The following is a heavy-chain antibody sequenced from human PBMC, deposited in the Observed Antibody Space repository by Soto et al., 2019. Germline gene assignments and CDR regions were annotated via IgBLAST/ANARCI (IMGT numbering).Heavy chain of an antibody. Sequence: QVQLVQSGAEVKKPGSSVKVSCKASGGTFSSYAISWVRQAPGQGLEWMGGIIPIFGTANYAQKFQGRVTITADESTSTAHMELSSLRSEDTAVYYCARDIVVVPRYGMDVWGQGTTVTVSS. D-gene: IGHD2-2*01. CDR1: GGTFSSYA. CDR3: ARDIVVVPRYGMDV. J-gene: IGHJ6*02. CDR2: IIPIFGTA. V-gene: IGHV1-69*01.